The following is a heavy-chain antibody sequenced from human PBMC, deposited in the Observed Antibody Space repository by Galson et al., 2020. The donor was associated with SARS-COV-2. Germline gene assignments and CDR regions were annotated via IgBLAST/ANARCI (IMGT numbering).Heavy chain of an antibody. Sequence: GGSLRLSCAASGFTLSSSGMLWVRQAPGKGLEWVAVVWSDGTNKYYAASVKGRFTISRDTSKNTLYLQMNSLTAEDTALYYCAKGGAVAGSRGIDYWGQGTLVTVSS. J-gene: IGHJ4*02. CDR2: VWSDGTNK. V-gene: IGHV3-33*06. D-gene: IGHD6-19*01. CDR1: GFTLSSSG. CDR3: AKGGAVAGSRGIDY.